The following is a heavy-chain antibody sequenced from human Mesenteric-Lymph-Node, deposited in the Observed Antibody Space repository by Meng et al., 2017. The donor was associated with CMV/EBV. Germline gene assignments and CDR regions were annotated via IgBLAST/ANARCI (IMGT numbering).Heavy chain of an antibody. CDR1: GFVFSSFW. V-gene: IGHV3-7*01. CDR2: MKQDGSEK. D-gene: IGHD3-16*01. CDR3: AKDANLRSLDY. J-gene: IGHJ4*02. Sequence: LSLTCAASGFVFSSFWMSWVRQAPGKGLEWVASMKQDGSEKYYVDSVKGRFTISRDNAKNSLYLQMNSLRAEDTAVYYCAKDANLRSLDYWGQGTLVTVSS.